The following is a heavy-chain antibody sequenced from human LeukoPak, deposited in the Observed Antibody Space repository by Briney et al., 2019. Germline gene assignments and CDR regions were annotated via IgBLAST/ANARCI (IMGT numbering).Heavy chain of an antibody. CDR1: GVTVITDD. D-gene: IGHD1-14*01. CDR2: LYSDGKT. J-gene: IGHJ4*02. CDR3: ARGVEPLAANTLAY. Sequence: GGSLRLSCADSGVTVITDDMTWVRQAPGKGREWVSDLYSDGKTKYADSVQGRFTISRDNSKNTLYLEMNSLSPDDTAVYYCARGVEPLAANTLAYWGQGTLVTVSS. V-gene: IGHV3-53*01.